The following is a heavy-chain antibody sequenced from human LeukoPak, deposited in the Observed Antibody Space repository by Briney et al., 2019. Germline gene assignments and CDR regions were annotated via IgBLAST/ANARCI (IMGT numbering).Heavy chain of an antibody. D-gene: IGHD3-22*01. CDR2: IFPSGGEI. CDR1: GFTFSTFA. CDR3: ARGPSSGYFQLYFDY. J-gene: IGHJ4*02. Sequence: GGSLRLSCEASGFTFSTFAMIWVRQPPGKGLEWVSSIFPSGGEIHYADSVRGRFTISRDNSKNTLYLQMNSQRGEDTAVYYCARGPSSGYFQLYFDYWGQGTLVTVSS. V-gene: IGHV3-23*01.